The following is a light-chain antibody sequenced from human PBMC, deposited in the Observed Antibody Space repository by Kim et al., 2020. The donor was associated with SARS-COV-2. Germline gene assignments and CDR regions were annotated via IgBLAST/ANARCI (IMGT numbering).Light chain of an antibody. Sequence: GQSFTISCTGTSSDIGGYNYVSWYQQYPGKAPRLMIYDVSKRPSGVSNRFSGSKSGNTASLTISGLQAEDEADYYCSSFTSSTTVIFGGGTQLTVL. CDR2: DVS. J-gene: IGLJ2*01. V-gene: IGLV2-14*04. CDR3: SSFTSSTTVI. CDR1: SSDIGGYNY.